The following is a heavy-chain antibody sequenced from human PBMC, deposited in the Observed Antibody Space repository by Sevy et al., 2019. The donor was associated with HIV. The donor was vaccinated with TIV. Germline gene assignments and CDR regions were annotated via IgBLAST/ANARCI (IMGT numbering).Heavy chain of an antibody. CDR2: IYYTGST. Sequence: SQTLSLTCTVSGDSISSNNFYWGWVRQPPEKGLEWIGSIYYTGSTYYNPSLKSRVTISVDTSKNQFSLKLTSVTAADTAVYYCAREAVALDYWGQGTLVTISS. V-gene: IGHV4-39*02. CDR3: AREAVALDY. J-gene: IGHJ4*01. D-gene: IGHD6-19*01. CDR1: GDSISSNNFY.